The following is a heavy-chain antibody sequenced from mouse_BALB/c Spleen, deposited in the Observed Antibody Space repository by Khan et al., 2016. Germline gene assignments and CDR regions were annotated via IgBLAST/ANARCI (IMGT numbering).Heavy chain of an antibody. J-gene: IGHJ3*01. Sequence: EVQLQESGAELVRPGASVKLSCKASGFNIKDNFIHWVKQRPEQGLECIGWIDPENGNTIYAPKFQGRASITADKSSNTAYLQPSSLTSEDAAVFYFARGDDGNDAAYWGQGALVTVSA. CDR3: ARGDDGNDAAY. CDR1: GFNIKDNF. CDR2: IDPENGNT. D-gene: IGHD2-2*01. V-gene: IGHV14-1*02.